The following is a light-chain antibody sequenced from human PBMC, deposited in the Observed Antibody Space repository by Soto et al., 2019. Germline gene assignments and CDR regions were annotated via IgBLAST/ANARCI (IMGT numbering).Light chain of an antibody. V-gene: IGKV1-33*01. J-gene: IGKJ4*01. Sequence: DIQMTQSPSSLSASVGDRVTITCQASQDISNYLNWYQQKPGKAPKLLIYDASNLETGVPSRFSGSGSGTDFTFTISSLQPEDIATYYCQQYDNLPPTLGGGTKVEIQ. CDR3: QQYDNLPPT. CDR1: QDISNY. CDR2: DAS.